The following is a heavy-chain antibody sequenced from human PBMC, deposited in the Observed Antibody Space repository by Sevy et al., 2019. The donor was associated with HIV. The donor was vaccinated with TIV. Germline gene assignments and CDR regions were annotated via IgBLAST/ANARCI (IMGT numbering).Heavy chain of an antibody. Sequence: GGSLRLSCAVSGFRFDYYAMTWVRQAPGKGLEWVSTISSNGLSTYYTDSVMGRFTIFRDNFKHTLYLQMNSLRVEDTAVYFCAKDVPRDFWSAYSPGYFDYWGQGSLVTVSS. CDR3: AKDVPRDFWSAYSPGYFDY. J-gene: IGHJ4*02. CDR2: ISSNGLST. CDR1: GFRFDYYA. D-gene: IGHD3-3*01. V-gene: IGHV3-23*01.